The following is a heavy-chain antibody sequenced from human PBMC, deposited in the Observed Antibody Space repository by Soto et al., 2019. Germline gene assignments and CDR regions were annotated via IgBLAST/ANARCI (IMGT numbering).Heavy chain of an antibody. CDR3: ARHRIMIPFGGVIANGDYGMDV. V-gene: IGHV4-39*01. CDR2: IYYSGST. Sequence: PSETLSLTCTVSGGSISSSSYYWGWIRQPPGKGLEWIGSIYYSGSTYYNPSLKSRVTISVDTSKNQFSLKLSSVTAADTAVYYCARHRIMIPFGGVIANGDYGMDVWGQGTTVTVS. CDR1: GGSISSSSYY. D-gene: IGHD3-16*02. J-gene: IGHJ6*02.